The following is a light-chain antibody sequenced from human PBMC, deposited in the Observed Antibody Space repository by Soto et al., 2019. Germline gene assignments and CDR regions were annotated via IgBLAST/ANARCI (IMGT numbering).Light chain of an antibody. V-gene: IGKV3-15*01. Sequence: EIVLTQSPATLSSFPGDRVTLSCRASQSVSSNLAWYQQKPGQAPRLLIYGASTRATGIPARFSGSGSGTEFTLTISSLQSEDFAVYYCQQYNNWPPWTFGQGTKVDIK. J-gene: IGKJ1*01. CDR1: QSVSSN. CDR2: GAS. CDR3: QQYNNWPPWT.